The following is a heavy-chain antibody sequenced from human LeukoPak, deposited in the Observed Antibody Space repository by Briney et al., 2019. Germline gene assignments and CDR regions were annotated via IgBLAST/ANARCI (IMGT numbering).Heavy chain of an antibody. D-gene: IGHD1-1*01. CDR2: ISGYNGNT. J-gene: IGHJ4*02. CDR3: ASALRTGDNYFDY. V-gene: IGHV1-18*04. Sequence: GASVKVSCKASGYTFTGYYIHWVRQAPGQGLEWMGWISGYNGNTNYAQKLQGRVAMTTDTSTSTAYMELRSLRSDDTAVYYCASALRTGDNYFDYWGQGTLVTVSS. CDR1: GYTFTGYY.